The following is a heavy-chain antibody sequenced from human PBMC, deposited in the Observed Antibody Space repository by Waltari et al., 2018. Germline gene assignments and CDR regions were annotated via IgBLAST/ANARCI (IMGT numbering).Heavy chain of an antibody. Sequence: QVQLVESGGGVVQPGRSLRLSCAASGFTFSSYGMHWVRQAPGKGLEWVAVIWYDGSNKYNADSVKGRFTISRDNSKNTLYLQMNSLRAEDTAMYYCAKLGEGDLSWGQGTLVTVSS. V-gene: IGHV3-30*18. CDR1: GFTFSSYG. D-gene: IGHD3-16*01. CDR3: AKLGEGDLS. CDR2: IWYDGSNK. J-gene: IGHJ5*02.